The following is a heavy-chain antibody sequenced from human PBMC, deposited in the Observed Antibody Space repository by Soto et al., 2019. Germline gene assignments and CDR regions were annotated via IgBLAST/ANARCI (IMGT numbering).Heavy chain of an antibody. J-gene: IGHJ4*02. V-gene: IGHV4-31*03. CDR1: GGSISSGGYY. D-gene: IGHD2-15*01. CDR3: ARGSVVAATLFDY. Sequence: QVQLQESGPGLVKPSQTLSLTCTVSGGSISSGGYYWSWIRQHPGKGLEWIGYIYYSGSTYYNPSLKSRVTLSIDXXKNQFSLKLSSVTAADTAVYYCARGSVVAATLFDYWGQGTLVTVSS. CDR2: IYYSGST.